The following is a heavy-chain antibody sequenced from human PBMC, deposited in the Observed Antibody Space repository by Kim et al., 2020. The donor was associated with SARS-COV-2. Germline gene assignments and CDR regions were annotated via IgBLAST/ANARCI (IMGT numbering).Heavy chain of an antibody. CDR3: ARVFYYGSGSYYYFGY. CDR1: GFTFSSYS. Sequence: GGSLRLSCAASGFTFSSYSMNWVRQAPGKGLEWVSSISSSSYIYYADSVKGRFTISRDNAKNSLYLQMNSLRAEDTAVYYCARVFYYGSGSYYYFGYWGQGTLVTVSS. CDR2: ISSSSYI. D-gene: IGHD3-10*01. J-gene: IGHJ4*02. V-gene: IGHV3-21*01.